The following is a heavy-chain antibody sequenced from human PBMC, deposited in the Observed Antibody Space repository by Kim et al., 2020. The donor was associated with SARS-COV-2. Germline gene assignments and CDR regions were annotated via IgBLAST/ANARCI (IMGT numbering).Heavy chain of an antibody. CDR3: ARDRAYGAFDY. Sequence: GGSLRLSCAASGFSFSSHWMTWVRQAPGKGLEWVAEINPDSNDKQYGDSVKGRFTISRDNADNSLYLQMDSMRVEDTAVYYCARDRAYGAFDYWVQGIPV. CDR2: INPDSNDK. V-gene: IGHV3-7*01. CDR1: GFSFSSHW. D-gene: IGHD2-21*01. J-gene: IGHJ4*02.